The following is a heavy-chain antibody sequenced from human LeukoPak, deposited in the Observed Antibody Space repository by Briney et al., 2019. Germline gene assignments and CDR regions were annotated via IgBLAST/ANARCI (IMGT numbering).Heavy chain of an antibody. D-gene: IGHD3-16*01. V-gene: IGHV4-4*07. CDR1: GGSISGYY. Sequence: SETLSLTCTVSGGSISGYYWSWIRQPAGKGLEWIGRVYTSGSTNYNPSLKSRVTMSIDTSMNQFSLNLSSVTAADTAVYYCAKSPSGRGGYNWFDPWGQGTLVTVSS. J-gene: IGHJ5*02. CDR3: AKSPSGRGGYNWFDP. CDR2: VYTSGST.